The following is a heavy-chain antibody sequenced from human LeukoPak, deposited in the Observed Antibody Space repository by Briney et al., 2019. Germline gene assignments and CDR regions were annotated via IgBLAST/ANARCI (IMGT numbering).Heavy chain of an antibody. CDR2: ISGSGVSV. D-gene: IGHD4/OR15-4a*01. V-gene: IGHV3-23*01. CDR1: GYTFTSYV. CDR3: AKDRANSYAFDI. J-gene: IGHJ3*02. Sequence: SCKASGYTFTSYVMSWVRQAPGKGLEWVSTISGSGVSVYYADSVKGRFTISRDNSKNTLYLQMNSLRGEDTAVYYCAKDRANSYAFDIWGQGTMVTVSS.